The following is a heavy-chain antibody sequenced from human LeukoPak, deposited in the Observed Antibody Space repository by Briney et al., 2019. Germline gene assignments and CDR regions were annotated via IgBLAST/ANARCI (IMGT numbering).Heavy chain of an antibody. CDR1: GFAFSTYG. CDR2: IRYDGNNK. V-gene: IGHV3-30*02. J-gene: IGHJ4*02. CDR3: AKNGPDYIWGNYLDY. D-gene: IGHD3-16*01. Sequence: GGSLRLSCAASGFAFSTYGMHWVRQAPGKGLEWVAFIRYDGNNKYYADSVKGRFTISRDNSKNMLYLEMKSLRPEDTAVYYCAKNGPDYIWGNYLDYWGQGTLVTVSS.